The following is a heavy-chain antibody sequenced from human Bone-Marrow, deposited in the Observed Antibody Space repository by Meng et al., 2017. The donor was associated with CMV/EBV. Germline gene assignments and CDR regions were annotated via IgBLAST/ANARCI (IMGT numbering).Heavy chain of an antibody. CDR1: DGSISNYY. D-gene: IGHD3-10*01. CDR3: ARGRVYYYGSGTYYPLEY. V-gene: IGHV4-59*01. CDR2: IYYTGST. Sequence: GSLRLSCTVSDGSISNYYWNWIRQPPGKGLEWIGYIYYTGSTNYNPSLKSRVTISLDTSKNQFSLKLSSVTAADTAVYYCARGRVYYYGSGTYYPLEYWGQGTLVTVAS. J-gene: IGHJ4*02.